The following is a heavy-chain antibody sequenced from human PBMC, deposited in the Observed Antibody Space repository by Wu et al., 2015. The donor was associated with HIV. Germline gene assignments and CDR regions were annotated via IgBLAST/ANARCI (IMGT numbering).Heavy chain of an antibody. V-gene: IGHV1-69*13. CDR1: GGTFSSYA. CDR3: ARDSRSWAYYDSSGPMGN. J-gene: IGHJ4*02. D-gene: IGHD3-22*01. Sequence: QVQLVQSGAEVKKPGSSVKVSCKASGGTFSSYAISWVRQAPGQGLEWMGRIIPIFGTANYAQKFQGRVTITADESTSTAYMELSSLRSEDTAVYYCARDSRSWAYYDSSGPMGNWGQGTLVTVSS. CDR2: IIPIFGTA.